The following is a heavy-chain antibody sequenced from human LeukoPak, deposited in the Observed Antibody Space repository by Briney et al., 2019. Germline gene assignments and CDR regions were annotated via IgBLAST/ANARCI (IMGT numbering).Heavy chain of an antibody. Sequence: SETLSLTCTVSGGSISSYYWSWIRQPAGKGLEWIGRIYTSGSTNYNPSLKSRVTMSVDTSKNQFSLELSSVTAADTAVYYCARGGGYCSGGSCQAHWFDPWGQGTLVTVSS. CDR2: IYTSGST. CDR3: ARGGGYCSGGSCQAHWFDP. V-gene: IGHV4-4*07. CDR1: GGSISSYY. D-gene: IGHD2-15*01. J-gene: IGHJ5*02.